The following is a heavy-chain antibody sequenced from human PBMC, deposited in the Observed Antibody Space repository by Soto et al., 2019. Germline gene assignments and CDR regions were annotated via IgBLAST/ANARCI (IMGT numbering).Heavy chain of an antibody. CDR1: GFTFSSYG. J-gene: IGHJ2*01. V-gene: IGHV3-30*18. Sequence: GGSLRLSCAASGFTFSSYGMHWVRQAPGKGLEGGAVISYDGSNKYYADSVKGRFTISRDNSKNTLYLQMNSLRAEDTAVYYCAKVSVPFLYDSSGYYADDWYFDLWGRGTLVTVSS. CDR3: AKVSVPFLYDSSGYYADDWYFDL. CDR2: ISYDGSNK. D-gene: IGHD3-22*01.